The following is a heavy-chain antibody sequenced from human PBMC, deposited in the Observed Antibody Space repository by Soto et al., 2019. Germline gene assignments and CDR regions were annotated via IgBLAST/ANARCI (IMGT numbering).Heavy chain of an antibody. V-gene: IGHV3-23*01. D-gene: IGHD3-3*01. J-gene: IGHJ4*02. CDR3: ARPYYDFCRWPDY. Sequence: GGSLRLSCAASGFTFSRYAMSWVRQAPGKGLDWISAITGSGDTTYYAESAKGRFTISRDNSKNTLYLQMNSLRAEDTAVYYCARPYYDFCRWPDYWGQGTLVTV. CDR2: ITGSGDTT. CDR1: GFTFSRYA.